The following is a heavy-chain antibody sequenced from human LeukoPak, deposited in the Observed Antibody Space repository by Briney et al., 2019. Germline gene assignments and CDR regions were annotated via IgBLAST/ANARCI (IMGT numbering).Heavy chain of an antibody. D-gene: IGHD6-13*01. V-gene: IGHV1-8*01. CDR1: GYTFTSYD. CDR3: ARGPTTLAAAGTVDY. CDR2: MNPNSGNT. J-gene: IGHJ4*02. Sequence: ASVKVSCKTSGYTFTSYDINWVRQATGQGLEWMGWMNPNSGNTGYAQKFQGRVTMTRDTSTSTVYMELSSLRSEDTAVYYCARGPTTLAAAGTVDYWGQGTLVTVSS.